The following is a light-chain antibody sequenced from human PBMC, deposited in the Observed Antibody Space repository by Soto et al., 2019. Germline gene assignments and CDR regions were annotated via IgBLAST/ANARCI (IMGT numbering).Light chain of an antibody. J-gene: IGLJ3*02. CDR3: SPYAGSLTWV. CDR1: GSDVGSFDL. V-gene: IGLV2-23*01. CDR2: EGS. Sequence: QSALTQPASVSGSPEQSITISCTGPGSDVGSFDLVSWYQQHPGKAPKLIIFEGSKRPSGVSDRFSGSKSDNRASLTISGLQAEDEADYYCSPYAGSLTWVFGGGTKLTVL.